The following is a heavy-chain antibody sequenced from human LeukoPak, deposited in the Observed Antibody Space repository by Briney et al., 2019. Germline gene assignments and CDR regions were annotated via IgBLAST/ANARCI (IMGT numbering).Heavy chain of an antibody. CDR3: ARQQWLVEAFDI. J-gene: IGHJ3*02. CDR2: ISAYSGNT. D-gene: IGHD6-19*01. Sequence: ASVKVSCKASGYTFTSYGISWVRQAPGQGLEWMGWISAYSGNTNYAQKLQGRVTMTTDTSTSTAYIELRSLRSDDTAVYYCARQQWLVEAFDIWGQGTMVTVSS. V-gene: IGHV1-18*01. CDR1: GYTFTSYG.